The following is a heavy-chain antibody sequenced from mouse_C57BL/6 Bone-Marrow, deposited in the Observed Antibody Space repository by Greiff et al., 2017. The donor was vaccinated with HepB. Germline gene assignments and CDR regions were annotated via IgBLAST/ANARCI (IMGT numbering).Heavy chain of an antibody. CDR2: IRFKSDNYAT. D-gene: IGHD3-2*02. Sequence: EVMLVESGGGLVQPGGSMKLSCVASGFTFSNYWMNWVRQSPEKGLEWVAQIRFKSDNYATHYAESVKGRFTISRDDSKSSVYLQMNNLRAEDTGIYYCTSAQATSWFAYWGQGTLVTVSA. CDR1: GFTFSNYW. CDR3: TSAQATSWFAY. J-gene: IGHJ3*01. V-gene: IGHV6-3*01.